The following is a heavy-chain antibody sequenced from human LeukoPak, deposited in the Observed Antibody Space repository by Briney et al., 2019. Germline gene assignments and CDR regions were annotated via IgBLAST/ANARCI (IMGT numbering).Heavy chain of an antibody. CDR2: IDPRDSYT. Sequence: PGESLKISCKGSGYSFTSYWIIWVRQMPGKGLEWMGRIDPRDSYTNYSPSFQGHVTISVDKSISTASLQWSSLKASDTAMYYCARRGVPAAMPGVNRFDPWGQGTLVTVSS. J-gene: IGHJ5*02. CDR1: GYSFTSYW. CDR3: ARRGVPAAMPGVNRFDP. D-gene: IGHD2-2*01. V-gene: IGHV5-10-1*01.